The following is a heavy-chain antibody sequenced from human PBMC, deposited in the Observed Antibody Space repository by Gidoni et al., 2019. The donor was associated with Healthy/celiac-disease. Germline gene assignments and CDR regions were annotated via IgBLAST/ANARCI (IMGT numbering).Heavy chain of an antibody. Sequence: EVQLLESGGGLVQPGGSLRLSCAASGFTFSSYTMSWVRQAPGKGLEWVSAISGSGGSTYYADSVKGRFTISRDNSKNTLYLQMNSLRAEDTAVYYCAKRTPGIAVAGRGYNWFDPWGQGTLVTVSS. V-gene: IGHV3-23*01. D-gene: IGHD6-19*01. CDR1: GFTFSSYT. CDR3: AKRTPGIAVAGRGYNWFDP. J-gene: IGHJ5*02. CDR2: ISGSGGST.